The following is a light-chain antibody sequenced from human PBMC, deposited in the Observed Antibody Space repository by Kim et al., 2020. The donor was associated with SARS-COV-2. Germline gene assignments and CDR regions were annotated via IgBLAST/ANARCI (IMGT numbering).Light chain of an antibody. Sequence: SLSPGERAPLSCRASQSVSSSYLAWYRQKPGQTPRLLIYGASSRAPGIPDRFSGSGSGTDFTLTISRLEPEDFAVYYCQQYGTSPGTFGQGTKLEIK. CDR2: GAS. CDR1: QSVSSSY. J-gene: IGKJ2*01. V-gene: IGKV3-20*01. CDR3: QQYGTSPGT.